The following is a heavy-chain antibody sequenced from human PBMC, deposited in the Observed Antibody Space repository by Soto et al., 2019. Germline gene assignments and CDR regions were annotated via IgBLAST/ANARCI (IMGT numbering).Heavy chain of an antibody. V-gene: IGHV4-31*03. CDR2: IYYSGST. CDR1: GGSISSGGYY. J-gene: IGHJ6*02. Sequence: QVQLQESGPGLVKPSQTLSLTCTVSGGSISSGGYYWSWIRQHPGKGLEWIGYIYYSGSTYYNPSLKSRVTISVETSKNQFSLKLSSVTAADTAVYYCARAPSENYYYGMDVWRQGTTVTVSS. CDR3: ARAPSENYYYGMDV.